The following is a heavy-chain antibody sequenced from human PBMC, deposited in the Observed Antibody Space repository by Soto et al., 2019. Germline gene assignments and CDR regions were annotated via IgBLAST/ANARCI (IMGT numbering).Heavy chain of an antibody. CDR3: AKAGRIVGDGGMDV. Sequence: QVQLVEAGGGVVQPGRSLRLSCAASGFTFSSYGMHWVRQAPGKGLEWVAVTSYDGSNKYYADSVKGRFTISRDNSKNTPYLQMNSLSAEDTAVYYCAKAGRIVGDGGMDVWGQGTTVAVSS. D-gene: IGHD1-26*01. V-gene: IGHV3-30*18. J-gene: IGHJ6*02. CDR1: GFTFSSYG. CDR2: TSYDGSNK.